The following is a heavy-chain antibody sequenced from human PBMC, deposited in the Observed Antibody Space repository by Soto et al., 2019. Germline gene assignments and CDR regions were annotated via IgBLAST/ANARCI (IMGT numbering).Heavy chain of an antibody. D-gene: IGHD3-3*01. CDR3: ARVVTYYDSSPFDL. CDR1: GYTFTSYG. Sequence: GASVKVSCKASGYTFTSYGISWVRQAPGQGLEWMGWISAYNGNTNYAQKLQGRVTMTTDTSTSTAYMEMRSLRSDDTAVYYCARVVTYYDSSPFDLWGRGTLVTVSS. J-gene: IGHJ2*01. CDR2: ISAYNGNT. V-gene: IGHV1-18*01.